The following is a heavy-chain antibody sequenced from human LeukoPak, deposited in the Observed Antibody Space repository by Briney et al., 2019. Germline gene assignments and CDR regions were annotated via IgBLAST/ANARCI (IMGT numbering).Heavy chain of an antibody. V-gene: IGHV1-69*13. CDR3: ARSLDVDIVATTHFDY. Sequence: SVKVSCKASGGTFSSYAISWVRQAPGQGLEWMGGIIPIFGTANYAQKFQGRVTITADESTSTAYMELSSLRSEGTAVYYCARSLDVDIVATTHFDYWGQGTLVTVSS. D-gene: IGHD5-12*01. J-gene: IGHJ4*02. CDR1: GGTFSSYA. CDR2: IIPIFGTA.